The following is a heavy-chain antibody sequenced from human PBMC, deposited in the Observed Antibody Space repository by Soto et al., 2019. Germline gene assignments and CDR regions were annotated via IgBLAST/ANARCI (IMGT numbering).Heavy chain of an antibody. CDR3: ARPKNYADYLDH. V-gene: IGHV1-3*05. Sequence: QVQLVQSGAEEKKPGASVKVSCKASGYTFTSYSMHWVRQAPGQRLEWMGWINGGNGDTKYSQNFQGRITITMDTSASTVYMEVFSLRSEDPAVYYCARPKNYADYLDHWGQGTLVTVSS. CDR2: INGGNGDT. CDR1: GYTFTSYS. D-gene: IGHD1-7*01. J-gene: IGHJ4*01.